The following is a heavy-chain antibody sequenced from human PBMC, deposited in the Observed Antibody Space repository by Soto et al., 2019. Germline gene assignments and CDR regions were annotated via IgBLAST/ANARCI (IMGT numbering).Heavy chain of an antibody. J-gene: IGHJ5*02. Sequence: SETLSLTCAVYGGSFSGYYWNWIRQPPGKGLEWIGEINHSGSTNYNPSLKSRVTISVDTSKNQFSLRLSSVTAADTAVYYCARARIVVVPAARYNWFDPWGQGTLVTVSS. CDR1: GGSFSGYY. CDR2: INHSGST. V-gene: IGHV4-34*01. D-gene: IGHD2-2*01. CDR3: ARARIVVVPAARYNWFDP.